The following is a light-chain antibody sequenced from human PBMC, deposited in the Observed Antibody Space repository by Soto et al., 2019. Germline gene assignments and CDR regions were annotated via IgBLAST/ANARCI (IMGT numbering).Light chain of an antibody. J-gene: IGLJ1*01. CDR2: DVS. V-gene: IGLV2-14*01. CDR3: CSSISSSTNV. CDR1: SSDIGGYNY. Sequence: QSALTQPASVSGSPGQSIAISCTGTSSDIGGYNYVSWYQQHPGKAPNLIIYDVSNRPSGVSDRFSGSKSGNTASLTISGLQAEDEAAYYCCSSISSSTNVFGTGTTVTVL.